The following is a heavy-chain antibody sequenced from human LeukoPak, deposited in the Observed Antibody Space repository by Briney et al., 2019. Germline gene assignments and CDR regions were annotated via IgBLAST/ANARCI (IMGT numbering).Heavy chain of an antibody. CDR3: TRHIFAVGAVLG. CDR2: IRSKANSYAT. V-gene: IGHV3-73*01. Sequence: GGSLTLSCAASGLTFSGSAMHWVRQASGKGLEWVGRIRSKANSYATAYAASVKGRFTISRDDSKNTAYLQMNSLKTEDTAVYYCTRHIFAVGAVLGWGQGTLVTVSS. CDR1: GLTFSGSA. D-gene: IGHD1-26*01. J-gene: IGHJ4*02.